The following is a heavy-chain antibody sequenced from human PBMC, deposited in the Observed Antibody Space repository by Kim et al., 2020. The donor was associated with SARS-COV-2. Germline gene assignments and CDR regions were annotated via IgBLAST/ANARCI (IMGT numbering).Heavy chain of an antibody. Sequence: SVKVSCKASGDTFSSYAINWVRQAPGQGLEWMGGIIPMFGTPNYAPKFQGRVTITADESTTTAYMEVSSLRSEDTAVYYCARDKDFGVVNYALVVWGQGTLVTVSS. J-gene: IGHJ1*01. V-gene: IGHV1-69*13. D-gene: IGHD3-3*01. CDR3: ARDKDFGVVNYALVV. CDR2: IIPMFGTP. CDR1: GDTFSSYA.